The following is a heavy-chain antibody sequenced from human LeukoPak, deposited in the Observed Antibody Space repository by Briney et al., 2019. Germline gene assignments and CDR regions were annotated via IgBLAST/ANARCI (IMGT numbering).Heavy chain of an antibody. V-gene: IGHV1-2*02. CDR1: GYTFTGYY. CDR3: ARGRGYSYFYYYYMDV. D-gene: IGHD5-18*01. J-gene: IGHJ6*03. Sequence: ASVKVSCKASGYTFTGYYMHWVRQAPGQGLGWMGWINPNSGGTNYAQKFQGRVTMTRDTSISTAYMELSRLRSDDTAVYYCARGRGYSYFYYYYMDVWGKGTTVTISS. CDR2: INPNSGGT.